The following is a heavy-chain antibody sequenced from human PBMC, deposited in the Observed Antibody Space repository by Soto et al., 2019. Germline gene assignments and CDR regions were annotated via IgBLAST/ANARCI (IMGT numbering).Heavy chain of an antibody. CDR1: GFIFHNYT. Sequence: GGSLRLSCAASGFIFHNYTMHWFRQAPGKGLEYVSTIDKDGIRTYYADSVKGRFTISRDNPKSTLYLEMRDLRLEDTAVYYCVKYSKPVGWGQGALVTVSS. CDR2: IDKDGIRT. D-gene: IGHD1-26*01. CDR3: VKYSKPVG. J-gene: IGHJ4*02. V-gene: IGHV3-64D*06.